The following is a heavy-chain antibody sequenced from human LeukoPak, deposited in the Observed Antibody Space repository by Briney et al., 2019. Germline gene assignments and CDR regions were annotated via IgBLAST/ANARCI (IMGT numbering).Heavy chain of an antibody. CDR1: GFTFSSYA. CDR3: ARDIDNGDYVVY. V-gene: IGHV3-23*01. D-gene: IGHD4-17*01. CDR2: IGSSGDIT. Sequence: GGSLRLSCAASGFTFSSYAMSWVRQAPGMGLEWVSSIGSSGDITYYADSVKGRFTISRDNSKNALYLQMNSLRAEDTAVYYCARDIDNGDYVVYWGQGTLVTVSS. J-gene: IGHJ4*02.